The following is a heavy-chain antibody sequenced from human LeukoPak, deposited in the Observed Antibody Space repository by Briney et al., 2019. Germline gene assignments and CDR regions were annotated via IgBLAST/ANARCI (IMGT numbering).Heavy chain of an antibody. Sequence: SETLSLTCTVSGGSISSSSYYWGWIRQPPGKGLEWIGSIYYSGSTYYNPSLKSRVTISVDTSKNQFSLKLSSVTAADTAVYYCARDRVGSAFDYWGLGTLVTVSS. J-gene: IGHJ4*02. CDR1: GGSISSSSYY. V-gene: IGHV4-39*07. CDR3: ARDRVGSAFDY. D-gene: IGHD6-19*01. CDR2: IYYSGST.